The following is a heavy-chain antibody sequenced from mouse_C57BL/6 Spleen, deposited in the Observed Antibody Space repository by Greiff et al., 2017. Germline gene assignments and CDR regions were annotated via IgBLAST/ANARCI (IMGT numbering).Heavy chain of an antibody. V-gene: IGHV1-69*01. CDR2: IDPSDSYT. J-gene: IGHJ3*01. CDR1: GYTFTSYW. Sequence: VQLQQPGAELVMPGASVKLSCKASGYTFTSYWMHWVKQRPGQGLAWIGEIDPSDSYTNYNQQFKGKSTLTVDKSSSTAYMQLSSLTSEDSAVYYCARGYGSSYEFAYWGQGTLVTVAA. D-gene: IGHD1-1*01. CDR3: ARGYGSSYEFAY.